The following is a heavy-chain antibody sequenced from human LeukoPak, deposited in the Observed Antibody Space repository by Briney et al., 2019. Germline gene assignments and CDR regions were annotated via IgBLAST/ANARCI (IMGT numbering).Heavy chain of an antibody. Sequence: SGTLSLTCAVSGVSMSSNNWWSWVRQPPGKGLEWIGEIHESGSTNYNPSLKSRVTISVDKSKDQLSLKLSSVTAADTAVYYCARHEGFSQKDWGQGTQVTVS. CDR3: ARHEGFSQKD. J-gene: IGHJ4*02. CDR2: IHESGST. V-gene: IGHV4-4*02. CDR1: GVSMSSNNW.